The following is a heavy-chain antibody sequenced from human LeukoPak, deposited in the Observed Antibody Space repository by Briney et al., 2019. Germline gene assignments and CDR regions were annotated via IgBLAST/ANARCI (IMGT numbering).Heavy chain of an antibody. Sequence: GGSLRLSCGAAGFTFSSYGMHWVRQAPGKGLEWVAFIRYDGRNKYYADSVKGRFTISRDNSKNTLYLQMNSLRAEDTAVYYCAKVYGDYVDDDSFDIWGQGTMVTVSS. D-gene: IGHD4-17*01. CDR2: IRYDGRNK. CDR3: AKVYGDYVDDDSFDI. J-gene: IGHJ3*02. CDR1: GFTFSSYG. V-gene: IGHV3-30*02.